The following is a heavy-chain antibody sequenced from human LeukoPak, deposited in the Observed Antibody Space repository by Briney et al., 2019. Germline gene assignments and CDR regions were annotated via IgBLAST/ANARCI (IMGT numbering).Heavy chain of an antibody. D-gene: IGHD3-10*01. CDR2: TYWNNDK. CDR3: AHKGRGSGSYTM. CDR1: GFSLSTTGVG. V-gene: IGHV2-5*01. J-gene: IGHJ4*02. Sequence: SGPTLVNPTQTLTLTCTFSGFSLSTTGVGVGWIRQPPGKTLEWLAVTYWNNDKSYSPSLKSRLTITKDTSKNQVVLIMTNMDPVDTATYYCAHKGRGSGSYTMWGQGTLVTVSS.